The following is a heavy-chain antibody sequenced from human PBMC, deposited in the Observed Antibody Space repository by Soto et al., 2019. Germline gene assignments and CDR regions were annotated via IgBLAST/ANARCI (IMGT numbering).Heavy chain of an antibody. Sequence: ASVKVSCKTSGYTFTSYGISWVRQAPGQGLEWMGWISAYNGNTNYAQKLQGRVTMTTDTSTSTAYMELRSLRSDDTAVYYCARSPPYYDILTGSYYFDYWGQGTLVTVSS. J-gene: IGHJ4*02. V-gene: IGHV1-18*01. CDR2: ISAYNGNT. D-gene: IGHD3-9*01. CDR1: GYTFTSYG. CDR3: ARSPPYYDILTGSYYFDY.